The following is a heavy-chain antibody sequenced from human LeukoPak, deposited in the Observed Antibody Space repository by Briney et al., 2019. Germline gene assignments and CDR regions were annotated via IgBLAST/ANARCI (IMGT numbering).Heavy chain of an antibody. CDR1: GFIFRNFW. D-gene: IGHD4-11*01. CDR2: INNDGKLV. J-gene: IGHJ6*04. V-gene: IGHV3-74*01. CDR3: VRGLGDV. Sequence: PGGSLRLSCSASGFIFRNFWMHWVRQAPGKGPVWVSRINNDGKLVTYAASVKGRFTISRDSAKDTVFQQMKSLRVEDTALYYCVRGLGDVWGKGTLVTVSS.